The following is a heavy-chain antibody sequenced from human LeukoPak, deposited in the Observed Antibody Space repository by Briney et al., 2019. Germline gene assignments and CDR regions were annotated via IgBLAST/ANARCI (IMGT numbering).Heavy chain of an antibody. CDR3: ARANYYDSSGPYWGGHPDAFDI. Sequence: ASVKVSCKASGYTFTGYYMHWVRQAPGQGLEWMGWINPNSGGTNYAQKLQGRVTMTTDTSTSTAYMELRSLRSDDTAVYYCARANYYDSSGPYWGGHPDAFDIWGQGTMVTVSS. CDR1: GYTFTGYY. D-gene: IGHD3-22*01. CDR2: INPNSGGT. J-gene: IGHJ3*02. V-gene: IGHV1-2*02.